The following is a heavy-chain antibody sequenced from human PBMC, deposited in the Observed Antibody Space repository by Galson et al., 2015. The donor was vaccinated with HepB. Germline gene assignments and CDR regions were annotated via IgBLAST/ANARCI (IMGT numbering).Heavy chain of an antibody. D-gene: IGHD2-15*01. V-gene: IGHV3-7*01. J-gene: IGHJ5*02. CDR3: ATDGGWFRLDP. CDR1: GFTFRTSW. CDR2: INADGSDE. Sequence: SLRLSCAASGFTFRTSWMPWVRQGPGRGLEWVANINADGSDEFYVDSVKDRFTISRDNAKNSLYLQMNILRAEDTGVYYCATDGGWFRLDPWGQGTLVTVSS.